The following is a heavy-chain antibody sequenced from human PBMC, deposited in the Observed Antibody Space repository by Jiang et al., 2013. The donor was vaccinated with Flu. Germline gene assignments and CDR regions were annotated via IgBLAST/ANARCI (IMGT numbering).Heavy chain of an antibody. V-gene: IGHV4-31*02. CDR3: ARGGNYYGSGSYYTFDY. D-gene: IGHD3-10*01. Sequence: RVTISVDTSKNQFSLKLSSVTAADTAVYYCARGGNYYGSGSYYTFDYWGQGTLVTVSS. J-gene: IGHJ4*02.